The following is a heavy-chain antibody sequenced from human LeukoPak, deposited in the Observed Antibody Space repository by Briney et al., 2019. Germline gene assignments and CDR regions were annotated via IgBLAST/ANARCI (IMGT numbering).Heavy chain of an antibody. CDR1: GFTFDDYA. D-gene: IGHD3-10*02. CDR3: AELGITMIGGV. CDR2: INWNGGNT. J-gene: IGHJ6*04. Sequence: GGSLRLSCAASGFTFDDYAMNWVRQAPGKGLEWVSGINWNGGNTAYADSVKGRFTISRDNAKNSLYLQMNSLRAEDTAVYYCAELGITMIGGVWGKGTTVTISS. V-gene: IGHV3-20*04.